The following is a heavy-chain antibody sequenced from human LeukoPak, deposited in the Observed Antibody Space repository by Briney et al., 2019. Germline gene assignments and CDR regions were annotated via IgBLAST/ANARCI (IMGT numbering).Heavy chain of an antibody. V-gene: IGHV3-48*03. CDR3: ARDLVRYFDWLLDEYPFDY. J-gene: IGHJ4*02. CDR2: FSSSGTTI. D-gene: IGHD3-9*01. CDR1: GFTFSSYE. Sequence: GGSLRLSCAASGFTFSSYEMNWVRQAPGKGLEWISYFSSSGTTIYYADSVRGRFTISRDNAKNSLYLRMNSLRAEDTAVYYCARDLVRYFDWLLDEYPFDYWGQGTLVTVSS.